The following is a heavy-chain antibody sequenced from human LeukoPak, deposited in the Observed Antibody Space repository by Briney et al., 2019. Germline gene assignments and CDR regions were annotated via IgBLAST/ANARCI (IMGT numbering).Heavy chain of an antibody. CDR1: GFSLSTSGMC. D-gene: IGHD3-22*01. CDR3: AHSGYYDSSGSNWFDP. V-gene: IGHV2-70*12. Sequence: ESGPALFHPTQPLTLTCTFSGFSLSTSGMCVSWIRQPPGKALEWLARIDWDDDKYYSTSLKTRLTISKDTSKNQVVLTMTNMDPVDTATYYCAHSGYYDSSGSNWFDPWGQGTLVTVSS. CDR2: IDWDDDK. J-gene: IGHJ5*02.